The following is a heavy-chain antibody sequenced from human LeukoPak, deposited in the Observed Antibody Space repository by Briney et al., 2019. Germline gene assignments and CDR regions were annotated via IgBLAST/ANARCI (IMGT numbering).Heavy chain of an antibody. Sequence: GGSLRLSCAASGFAVSSNYMSWVRQAPGKGLEWVAVIYSGGSTYYADSVKGRCTISRDNSKNTLYLQMNSLRAEDTAVYYCARDHPTVTHDAFDIWGQGTMVTVSS. J-gene: IGHJ3*02. CDR1: GFAVSSNY. CDR3: ARDHPTVTHDAFDI. V-gene: IGHV3-66*01. CDR2: IYSGGST. D-gene: IGHD4-17*01.